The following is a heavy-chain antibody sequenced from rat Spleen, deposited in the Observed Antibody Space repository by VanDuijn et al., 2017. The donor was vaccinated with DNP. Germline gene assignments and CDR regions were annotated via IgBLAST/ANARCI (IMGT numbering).Heavy chain of an antibody. Sequence: EVQLQESGPGLVKPSQSLSLTCSVTGYSITSHYWGWIRQFPGNKLEYIGHISYSGSPNYNPSLKSRISITRDTSKNQFFLHLNSVTTEDTATYYCASYYYDGYYAMDAWGQGTSVTVSS. CDR3: ASYYYDGYYAMDA. V-gene: IGHV3-1*01. D-gene: IGHD1-12*02. CDR2: ISYSGSP. J-gene: IGHJ4*01. CDR1: GYSITSHY.